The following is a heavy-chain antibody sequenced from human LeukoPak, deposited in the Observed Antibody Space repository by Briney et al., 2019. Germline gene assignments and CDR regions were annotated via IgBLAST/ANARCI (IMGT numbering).Heavy chain of an antibody. CDR1: GYSFSSYW. Sequence: GESLKISCKGSGYSFSSYWIGWVRPMPGKGLEWMGIIYPVDSDTRYSPSFQGQVSISVDKSISTAYLQWRSLKASDTAIYYCARHGGNYDYWGQGTLVTVSS. V-gene: IGHV5-51*01. CDR2: IYPVDSDT. J-gene: IGHJ4*02. D-gene: IGHD1-26*01. CDR3: ARHGGNYDY.